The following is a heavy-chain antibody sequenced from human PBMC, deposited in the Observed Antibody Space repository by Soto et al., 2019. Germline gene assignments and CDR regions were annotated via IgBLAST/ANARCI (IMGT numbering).Heavy chain of an antibody. CDR3: ARGGGTDCGGGSCYRSRACHT. CDR1: GGSITSDY. CDR2: IYYTGSI. D-gene: IGHD2-15*01. V-gene: IGHV4-59*01. Sequence: QVQLQESGPGLVKPSETLSLNCTVSGGSITSDYWTWIRQPPGKGLEWIGHIYYTGSIAYNASLRSRITKALNPSKSHFSLNLRAATAADSAVYFCARGGGTDCGGGSCYRSRACHTWGLGTMVTVSS. J-gene: IGHJ3*02.